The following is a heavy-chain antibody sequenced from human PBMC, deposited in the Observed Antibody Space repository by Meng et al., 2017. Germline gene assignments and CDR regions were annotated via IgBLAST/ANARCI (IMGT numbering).Heavy chain of an antibody. Sequence: GESLKISCAASGFTFSSYAMSWVRQAPGKGLEWVSAISGSGGSTYYADSVKGRFTTSRDNSKNTLYLQMNSLRAEDTAVYYCAKEDTAMVPAGYWGQGTLVTVSS. D-gene: IGHD5-18*01. CDR1: GFTFSSYA. V-gene: IGHV3-23*01. J-gene: IGHJ4*02. CDR3: AKEDTAMVPAGY. CDR2: ISGSGGST.